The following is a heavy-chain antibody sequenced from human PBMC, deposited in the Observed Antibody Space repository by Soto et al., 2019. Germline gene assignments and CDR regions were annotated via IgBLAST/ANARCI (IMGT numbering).Heavy chain of an antibody. CDR3: ARDRSSTPNRFDP. CDR2: IYYSGST. Sequence: PSETLSLTCTVSGGSISSYYWSWIRQPPGKGLEWIGYIYYSGSTNYNPSLKSRVTISVDTSKNQFSLKLSSVTAADTAVYYCARDRSSTPNRFDPWRQGTLVTVS. CDR1: GGSISSYY. D-gene: IGHD6-6*01. J-gene: IGHJ5*02. V-gene: IGHV4-59*01.